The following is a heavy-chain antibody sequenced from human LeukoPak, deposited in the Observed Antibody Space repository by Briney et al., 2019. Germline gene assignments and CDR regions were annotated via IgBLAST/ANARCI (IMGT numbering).Heavy chain of an antibody. CDR3: AGNPFGEYDYYYYYGMDV. CDR1: GDSVSSYY. D-gene: IGHD3-10*01. J-gene: IGHJ6*02. Sequence: SETLSLTCNVSGDSVSSYYWNWIRQPPGKGLEWIAYIHYSGSTNYNPSLRSRVTISVDTSKNQFSLKLSSVTAADTAVYYCAGNPFGEYDYYYYYGMDVWGQGTTVTVSS. V-gene: IGHV4-59*08. CDR2: IHYSGST.